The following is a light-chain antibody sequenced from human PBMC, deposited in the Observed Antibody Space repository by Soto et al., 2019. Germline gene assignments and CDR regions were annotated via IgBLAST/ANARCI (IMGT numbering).Light chain of an antibody. J-gene: IGKJ5*01. V-gene: IGKV3-20*01. CDR1: QSVSNNY. CDR3: QQYERLGT. CDR2: GAS. Sequence: SAGPRVLSTGERAALSCRASQSVSNNYLGWYQENPGEATRLLIYGASNRASGIPERFSGSGSGTDFTLTISMLEHEVFVVYCWQQYERLGTFGQGTLVEIK.